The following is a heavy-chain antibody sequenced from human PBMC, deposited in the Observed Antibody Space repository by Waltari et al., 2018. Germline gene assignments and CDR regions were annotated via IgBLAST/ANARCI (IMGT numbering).Heavy chain of an antibody. V-gene: IGHV3-30*18. J-gene: IGHJ5*02. CDR1: GFTFSSYG. CDR2: IWYDGSNK. CDR3: AKDGSGSLNWFDP. D-gene: IGHD3-10*01. Sequence: QVQLVESGGGVVQPGRSLRLSCAASGFTFSSYGMHWVRQAPGKGREWVAVIWYDGSNKYYADSVKGRFTISRDNSKNTLYLQMNSLRAEDTAMYYCAKDGSGSLNWFDPWGQGTLVTVSS.